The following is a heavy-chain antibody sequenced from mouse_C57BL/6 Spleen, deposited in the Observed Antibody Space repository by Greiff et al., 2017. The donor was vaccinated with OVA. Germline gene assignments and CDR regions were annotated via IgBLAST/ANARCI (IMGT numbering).Heavy chain of an antibody. Sequence: VQLKESGPELVKPGASVKIPCKASGYTFTDYNMDWVKQSHGKSLEWIGDINPNNGGTIYNQKFKGKATLTVDKSSSTAYMELRSLTSEDTAVYYCARSVGAYWYFDVWGTGTTVTVSS. J-gene: IGHJ1*03. CDR3: ARSVGAYWYFDV. CDR1: GYTFTDYN. D-gene: IGHD1-1*02. CDR2: INPNNGGT. V-gene: IGHV1-18*01.